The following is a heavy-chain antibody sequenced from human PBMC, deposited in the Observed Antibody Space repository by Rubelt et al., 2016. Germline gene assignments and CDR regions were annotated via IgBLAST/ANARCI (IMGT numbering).Heavy chain of an antibody. J-gene: IGHJ4*02. CDR3: ARCPEKQWLDY. D-gene: IGHD6-19*01. V-gene: IGHV1-2*02. CDR2: INPNSGGT. CDR1: GYTFTGYY. Sequence: QVQLVQSGAEVKKPGASVKVSCKASGYTFTGYYMHWVRQAPGQGLEWMGWINPNSGGTNYGQKVQGGVTRTTDTSTRTAYMELRSLRADDTAGYYCARCPEKQWLDYWGQGTLVTVSS.